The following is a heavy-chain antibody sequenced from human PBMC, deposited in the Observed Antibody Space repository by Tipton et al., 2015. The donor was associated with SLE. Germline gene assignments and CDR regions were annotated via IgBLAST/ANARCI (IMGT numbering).Heavy chain of an antibody. J-gene: IGHJ5*02. Sequence: TLSLTCTVSGASVSSFCWNWIRQSPGKGLEWIGCVCNSGSTNYDPSLKSRGTISVDTSGRLFFLRLSSMTAADTAVYYCARLGYCTGDTVCFTGIDQWGQGTLVTVSS. CDR2: VCNSGST. CDR3: ARLGYCTGDTVCFTGIDQ. V-gene: IGHV4-59*08. D-gene: IGHD2-8*02. CDR1: GASVSSFC.